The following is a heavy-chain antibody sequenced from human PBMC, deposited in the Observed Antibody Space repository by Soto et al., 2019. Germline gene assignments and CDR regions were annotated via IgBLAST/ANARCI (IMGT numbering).Heavy chain of an antibody. J-gene: IGHJ3*02. D-gene: IGHD3-10*01. CDR3: ARHSFRVRTGDAFDI. Sequence: GESLKLSCKGSGYSFTSYWIGWVRQMPGKGLELMGIIYHLDSDTRYSPSFQSQVPISADKSFTIAYLQWSSVKASDTAMYYCARHSFRVRTGDAFDIWGQGTMVT. CDR1: GYSFTSYW. V-gene: IGHV5-51*01. CDR2: IYHLDSDT.